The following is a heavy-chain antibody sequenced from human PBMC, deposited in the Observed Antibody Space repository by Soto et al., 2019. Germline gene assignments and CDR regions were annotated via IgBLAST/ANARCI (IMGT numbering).Heavy chain of an antibody. V-gene: IGHV1-69*13. D-gene: IGHD3-22*01. J-gene: IGHJ5*02. CDR1: GGTFSTFG. CDR3: AREVDSGYYVRWFDP. CDR2: IIPMFGTA. Sequence: SVKVSCKASGGTFSTFGINWVRQAPGQGVEWMGGIIPMFGTATYAQKLQDRVTITADESTSTVYMELSSLRSEDTAVYYCAREVDSGYYVRWFDPWGQGTLVT.